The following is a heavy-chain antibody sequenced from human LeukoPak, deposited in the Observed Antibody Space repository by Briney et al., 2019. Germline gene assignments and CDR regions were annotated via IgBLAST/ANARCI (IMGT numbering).Heavy chain of an antibody. J-gene: IGHJ4*02. CDR1: GYTFTSYG. V-gene: IGHV1-18*04. D-gene: IGHD6-19*01. CDR2: ISAYNGNT. CDR3: ARVWGISPGIAVAGTFRYYFDY. Sequence: ASVKVSCKASGYTFTSYGISWVRQAPGQGLEWMGWISAYNGNTNYAQKLQGRVTMTTDTSTSTAYMELRSLRSDDTAVYYCARVWGISPGIAVAGTFRYYFDYWGQGTLVTVSS.